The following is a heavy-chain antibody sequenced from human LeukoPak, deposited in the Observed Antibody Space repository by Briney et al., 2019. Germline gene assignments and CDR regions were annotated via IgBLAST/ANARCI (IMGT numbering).Heavy chain of an antibody. Sequence: GGSLRLSCAASGFTFSDYYMSWIRQAPGKGLEWVSYISSSGSTIYYSDSVEGRFTISRDNSKNTLYLQMNSLRAEDTAVYYCARGADNRLERRNYFDYWGQGTQVTVSS. D-gene: IGHD1-1*01. CDR1: GFTFSDYY. CDR3: ARGADNRLERRNYFDY. J-gene: IGHJ4*02. CDR2: ISSSGSTI. V-gene: IGHV3-11*01.